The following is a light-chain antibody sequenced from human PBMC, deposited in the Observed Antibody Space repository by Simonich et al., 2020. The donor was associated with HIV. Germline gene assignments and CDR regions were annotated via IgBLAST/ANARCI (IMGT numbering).Light chain of an antibody. CDR2: GAS. V-gene: IGKV3-15*01. Sequence: EIVMTQSPATLSVSPGERATLSCTASQILSNNLAWYKQKPGQAPRLLIFGASIRATGIPARFSGSGSGTEFTRTITSMQSEDFAIYYCQQYDDWLLLTFGGGTKVEI. CDR3: QQYDDWLLLT. J-gene: IGKJ4*01. CDR1: QILSNN.